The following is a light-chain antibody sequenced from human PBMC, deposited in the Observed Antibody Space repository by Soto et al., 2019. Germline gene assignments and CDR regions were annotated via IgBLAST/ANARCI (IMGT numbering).Light chain of an antibody. V-gene: IGKV3-20*01. CDR2: GAS. J-gene: IGKJ5*01. CDR1: EILSSTY. CDR3: QYNYPSTT. Sequence: IMLTQTTGPLSLSPGERATLSCRATEILSSTYLAWYQQKPGQAPRLLIYGASYRAPGLPYRCRGCGTGTSFTLTSPKLEPFEISEYQWQYNYPSTTFGQGTLLEIK.